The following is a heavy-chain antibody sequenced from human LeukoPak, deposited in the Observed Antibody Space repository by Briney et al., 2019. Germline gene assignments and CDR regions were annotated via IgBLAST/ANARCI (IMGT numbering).Heavy chain of an antibody. D-gene: IGHD1-1*01. CDR3: AADPGNGGNHYYYTMDV. Sequence: TSVKISCKASGFTFSRSVVQWVRQARGQGLEWMGWIVVGSGNTNYAEKFQRRVTITRDMSTSTAYMEVSSLRSEDTAVYYCAADPGNGGNHYYYTMDVWGKGTTVTVSS. CDR1: GFTFSRSV. V-gene: IGHV1-58*01. J-gene: IGHJ6*04. CDR2: IVVGSGNT.